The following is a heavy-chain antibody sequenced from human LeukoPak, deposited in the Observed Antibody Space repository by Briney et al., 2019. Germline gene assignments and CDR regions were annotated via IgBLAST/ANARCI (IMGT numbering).Heavy chain of an antibody. CDR1: GFTFSGSP. D-gene: IGHD4-23*01. V-gene: IGHV3-73*01. CDR2: IRSKADNYAT. Sequence: GGSLILSCAASGFTFSGSPILWVRQASGKGLEWVGRIRSKADNYATAYAASVQGRCTISRDDSKNTAYLQMNSLKTEDTAVYYCTNNGGNSNYWGQGTLVTVSS. J-gene: IGHJ4*02. CDR3: TNNGGNSNY.